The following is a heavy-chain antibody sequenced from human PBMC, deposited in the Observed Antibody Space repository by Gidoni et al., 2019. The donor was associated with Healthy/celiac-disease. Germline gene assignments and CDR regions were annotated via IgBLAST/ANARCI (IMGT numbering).Heavy chain of an antibody. CDR2: IKSKTDGGTT. CDR1: GFTFSNSW. D-gene: IGHD3-10*01. Sequence: EVQLVESGGGLVKPGGSLRLSCAASGFTFSNSWRNCVRQAPGKGLEWVGRIKSKTDGGTTDYAAPVKGRFTISRDDSKNTLYLQMNSLKTEDTAVYYCTTERYYGSGSYYNNYWGQGTLVTVSS. CDR3: TTERYYGSGSYYNNY. J-gene: IGHJ4*02. V-gene: IGHV3-15*07.